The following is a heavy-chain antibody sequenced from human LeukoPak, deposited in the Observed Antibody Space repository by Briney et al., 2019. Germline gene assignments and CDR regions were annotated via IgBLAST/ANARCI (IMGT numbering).Heavy chain of an antibody. CDR2: INPNSGGT. V-gene: IGHV1-2*02. Sequence: ASVKVSCKASGYTFTGYYMHWVRQAPGQGLEWMGWINPNSGGTNYAQKFQGRVTMTRDTSISTAYMELSRLRSDDTAVYYCARSGNCSGGSCFNWFDPWGQGTLVTVSS. CDR1: GYTFTGYY. D-gene: IGHD2-15*01. CDR3: ARSGNCSGGSCFNWFDP. J-gene: IGHJ5*02.